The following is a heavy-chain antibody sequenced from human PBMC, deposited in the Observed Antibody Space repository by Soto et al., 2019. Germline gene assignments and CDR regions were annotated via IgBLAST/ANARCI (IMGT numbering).Heavy chain of an antibody. CDR2: IKPDSGAT. J-gene: IGHJ1*01. CDR1: GYTFTDYY. V-gene: IGHV1-2*02. CDR3: ARLAYSGYLQT. D-gene: IGHD1-26*01. Sequence: ASVKVSCKASGYTFTDYYMHWVRQAPGQGLEWMGWIKPDSGATYYNPSLQSRVTISVDTSNNRFSLTLSSLTAADTAVYFCARLAYSGYLQTWGQGSLVTVSS.